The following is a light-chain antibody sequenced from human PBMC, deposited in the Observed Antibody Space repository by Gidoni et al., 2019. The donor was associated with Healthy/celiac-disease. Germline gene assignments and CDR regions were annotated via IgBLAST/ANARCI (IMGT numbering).Light chain of an antibody. Sequence: SYELTQPLSVSVALGQTARITCGGNNIGSKNVHWYQQKPGKAPVLVIYRDSNRPSGIPERFSGSNSGNTATLTISRAQAGDEADYYCQVWDSSTAFVFGTGTKVTVL. CDR2: RDS. CDR1: NIGSKN. J-gene: IGLJ1*01. CDR3: QVWDSSTAFV. V-gene: IGLV3-9*01.